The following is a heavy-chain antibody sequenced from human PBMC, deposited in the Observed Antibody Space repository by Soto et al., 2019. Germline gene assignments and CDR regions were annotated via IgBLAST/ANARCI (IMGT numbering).Heavy chain of an antibody. CDR2: IYYSGST. D-gene: IGHD6-6*01. CDR1: GGSVSSGSYY. CDR3: ARRRTRYSSSSTRFGESYYYVMDV. V-gene: IGHV4-39*01. Sequence: SETLSLTCTVSGGSVSSGSYYWSWIRQPPGKGLEWIGSIYYSGSTYYNPSLKSRVTISVDTSKNQFSLKLSSVTAADTAVYYCARRRTRYSSSSTRFGESYYYVMDVWGQGTTVIVSS. J-gene: IGHJ6*02.